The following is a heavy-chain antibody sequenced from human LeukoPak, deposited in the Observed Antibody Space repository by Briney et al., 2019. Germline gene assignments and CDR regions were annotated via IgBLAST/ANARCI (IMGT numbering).Heavy chain of an antibody. CDR1: GFTFDDYG. V-gene: IGHV3-20*04. J-gene: IGHJ6*03. CDR2: INWNGGST. Sequence: GGSLRLSCAASGFTFDDYGMSWVRQAPGKGLEWVSGINWNGGSTGYADSVKGRFTISRDNAKNSLYLQMNSLRAEDTALYYCAREKRDYGDYNYYYIDVWGKGTTVTVSS. D-gene: IGHD4-17*01. CDR3: AREKRDYGDYNYYYIDV.